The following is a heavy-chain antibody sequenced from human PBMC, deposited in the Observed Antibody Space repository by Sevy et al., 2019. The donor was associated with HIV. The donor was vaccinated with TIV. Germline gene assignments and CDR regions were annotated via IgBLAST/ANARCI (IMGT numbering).Heavy chain of an antibody. V-gene: IGHV3-21*01. CDR3: VRDQKGQYSAYDGAGYYGMDV. Sequence: GGSLRLSCAASGFSFNTFSMNWVRQRPEKGLEWVSSISSSSNYIFYEDSVKGRFTISRDKAKDSIYLQMNSLRAEDTAIYYYVRDQKGQYSAYDGAGYYGMDVWGPGTTVTVSS. CDR2: ISSSSNYI. CDR1: GFSFNTFS. D-gene: IGHD5-12*01. J-gene: IGHJ6*02.